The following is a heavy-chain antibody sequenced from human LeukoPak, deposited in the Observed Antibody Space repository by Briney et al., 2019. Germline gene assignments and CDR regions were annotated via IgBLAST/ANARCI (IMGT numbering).Heavy chain of an antibody. CDR1: GYTFTSFD. J-gene: IGHJ3*02. CDR2: MNTNSGNT. V-gene: IGHV1-8*01. Sequence: GASVKVSCKASGYTFTSFDINWVRQATGQGLEWMGWMNTNSGNTGYAQKFQGRVTITRNTSISTAYMELSRLRSDDTAVYYCARTVLLWFGELSEDAFDIWGQGTMVTVSS. D-gene: IGHD3-10*01. CDR3: ARTVLLWFGELSEDAFDI.